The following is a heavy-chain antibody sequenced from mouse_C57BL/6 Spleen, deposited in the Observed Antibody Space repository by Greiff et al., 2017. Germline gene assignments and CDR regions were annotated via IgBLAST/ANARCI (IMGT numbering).Heavy chain of an antibody. D-gene: IGHD1-1*01. CDR1: GYSITSGYD. V-gene: IGHV3-1*01. J-gene: IGHJ1*03. CDR2: ISYSGST. Sequence: EVQLQQSGPGMVKPSQSLSLTCTVTGYSITSGYDWHWIRHFPGNKLEWMGYISYSGSTNYNPSLKSPISITHDTSKNHFFLKLNSVTTEDTATYYCARVPYYYGSSYWYFDVWGTGTTVTVSS. CDR3: ARVPYYYGSSYWYFDV.